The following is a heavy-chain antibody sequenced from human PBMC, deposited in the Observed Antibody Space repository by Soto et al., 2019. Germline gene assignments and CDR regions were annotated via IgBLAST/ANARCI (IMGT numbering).Heavy chain of an antibody. CDR3: ARNGGSNRGLGN. CDR2: IYHRGST. D-gene: IGHD6-13*01. J-gene: IGHJ4*02. Sequence: SQLQSVRKGVAGGPSGNGGYSWIMNKQITGRGLEWIGYIYHRGSTNDNPSLKSRVTISVDRSKNQFSLKLSSETAADTAVYYCARNGGSNRGLGNWAQGTLVT. CDR1: GGPSGNGGYS. V-gene: IGHV4-30-2*01.